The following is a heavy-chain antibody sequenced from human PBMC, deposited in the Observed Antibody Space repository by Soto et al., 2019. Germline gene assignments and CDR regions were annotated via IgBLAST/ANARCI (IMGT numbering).Heavy chain of an antibody. D-gene: IGHD6-6*01. CDR1: GFTFRSYG. CDR2: LRYDGSNK. J-gene: IGHJ6*02. CDR3: ARAQNSSSSEYMFKFLHYYYYGMDV. V-gene: IGHV3-33*01. Sequence: GGSLSLPGAASGFTFRSYGMHFVRQAPDSGLERVAVLRYDGSNKYYADSVKGRFTISRDNSKNTLYLQMNSLRAEDTAVYYCARAQNSSSSEYMFKFLHYYYYGMDVWGQGTTVTVSS.